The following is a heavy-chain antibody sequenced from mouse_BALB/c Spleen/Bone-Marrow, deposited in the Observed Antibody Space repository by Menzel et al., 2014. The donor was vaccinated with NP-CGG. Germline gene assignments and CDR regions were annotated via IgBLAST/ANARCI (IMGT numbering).Heavy chain of an antibody. J-gene: IGHJ4*01. Sequence: EVQLQQSGGGLVQPGGSLNLSCAASGFDFSRYWMSWARQAPGKGQEWIGEINPGSSTINYTPSLKDKFIISRDNAKNTLYLQMSKVRSEDTALYYCARLLTLRAMDCWGRGTSVTVSS. CDR1: GFDFSRYW. CDR2: INPGSSTI. CDR3: ARLLTLRAMDC. V-gene: IGHV4-2*02.